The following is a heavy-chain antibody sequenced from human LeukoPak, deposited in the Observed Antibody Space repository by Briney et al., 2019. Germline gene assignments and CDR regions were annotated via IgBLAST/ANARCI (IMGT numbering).Heavy chain of an antibody. J-gene: IGHJ6*02. V-gene: IGHV4-59*08. CDR2: IYYSGST. Sequence: PSETLSLTCTVSGGFISSYYWSWIRQPPGKGLEWIGYIYYSGSTNYNPSLKSRVTISVDTSKNQFSLKLSSVTAADTAVYYCASSLGYGMDVWGQGTTVTVSS. CDR3: ASSLGYGMDV. CDR1: GGFISSYY.